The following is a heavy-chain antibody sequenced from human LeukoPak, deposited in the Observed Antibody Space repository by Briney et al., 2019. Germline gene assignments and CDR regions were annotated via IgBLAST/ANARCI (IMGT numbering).Heavy chain of an antibody. CDR2: IIPIFGTA. Sequence: SVKVSCKASGDILSRHYMHWVRQAPGQGLEWMGGIIPIFGTANYAQKFQGRVTITADESTSTAYMELSSLRSEDTAVYYCARGVRDDSSGYYFDYWGQGTLVTVSS. D-gene: IGHD3-22*01. J-gene: IGHJ4*02. CDR3: ARGVRDDSSGYYFDY. V-gene: IGHV1-69*13. CDR1: GDILSRHY.